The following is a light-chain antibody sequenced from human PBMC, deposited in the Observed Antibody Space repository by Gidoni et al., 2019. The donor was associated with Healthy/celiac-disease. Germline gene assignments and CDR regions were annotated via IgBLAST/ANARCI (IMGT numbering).Light chain of an antibody. V-gene: IGKV4-1*01. CDR1: QNVLYSSNNKNY. Sequence: DIVMTQSPDSLAVSLGERATINCKSTQNVLYSSNNKNYLAWYQQKPGQPPKLLIYWASTRESGVPDRFSGSGSGTDFTLTVSSLQAEDVAVYYCQQYYTTPWTFGQGTTVEIK. CDR2: WAS. CDR3: QQYYTTPWT. J-gene: IGKJ1*01.